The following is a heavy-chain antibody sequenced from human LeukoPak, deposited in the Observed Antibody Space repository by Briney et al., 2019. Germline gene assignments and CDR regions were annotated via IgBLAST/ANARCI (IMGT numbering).Heavy chain of an antibody. V-gene: IGHV3-23*01. D-gene: IGHD2-15*01. CDR2: IGGGGGST. CDR3: AKGHRYCTSGNCNSAVDY. CDR1: GFTLSHYA. J-gene: IGHJ4*02. Sequence: GGSLRLSCSMSGFTLSHYAMNWVRQAPGKGLEWVSTIGGGGGSTDYTDSVKGRFTISRDNSKNTLYLQMNSLGAEDTAVYYCAKGHRYCTSGNCNSAVDYWGQGTLVTVSS.